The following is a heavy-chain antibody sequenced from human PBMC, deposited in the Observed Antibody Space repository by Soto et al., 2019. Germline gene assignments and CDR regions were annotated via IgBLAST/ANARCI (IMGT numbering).Heavy chain of an antibody. CDR2: IIPIFGTA. CDR3: ARSGHYFGWGSYYTAGYYGMAV. J-gene: IGHJ6*02. V-gene: IGHV1-69*13. D-gene: IGHD3-10*01. Sequence: GASVKVSCKASGGTFSSYAISWVRQAPGQGLEWMGGIIPIFGTANYAQKFQGRVTITADESTSTAYMELSSLRSEDTAVYYCARSGHYFGWGSYYTAGYYGMAVWGQGTTVTVSS. CDR1: GGTFSSYA.